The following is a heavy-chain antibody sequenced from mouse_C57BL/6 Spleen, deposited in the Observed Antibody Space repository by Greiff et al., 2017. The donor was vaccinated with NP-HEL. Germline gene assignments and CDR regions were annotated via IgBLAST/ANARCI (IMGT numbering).Heavy chain of an antibody. D-gene: IGHD4-1*01. J-gene: IGHJ4*01. Sequence: QVQLKESGAELAKPGASVKLSCKASGYTFTSYWMHWVKQRPGQGLEWIGYINPSSGYTKYNQKFKDKATLTADKSSSTAYMQLSSLTYEDSAVYYCARSNWDGDYAMDYWGQGTSVTVSS. CDR2: INPSSGYT. CDR3: ARSNWDGDYAMDY. CDR1: GYTFTSYW. V-gene: IGHV1-7*01.